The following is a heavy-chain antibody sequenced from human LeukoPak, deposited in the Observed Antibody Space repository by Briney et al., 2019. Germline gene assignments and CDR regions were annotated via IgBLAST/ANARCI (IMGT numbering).Heavy chain of an antibody. D-gene: IGHD3-22*01. CDR3: TTFGGNYYDSSGYIDY. CDR1: GFTFSNAW. Sequence: GGSLRLSCAASGFTFSNAWMSWVRQAPGKGLEWVSRIKSKTDGGTTDYAAPVKGRFTISRDDSKNTLYLQMNSLKTEDTAVYYCTTFGGNYYDSSGYIDYWGQGTLVTVSS. CDR2: IKSKTDGGTT. V-gene: IGHV3-15*01. J-gene: IGHJ4*02.